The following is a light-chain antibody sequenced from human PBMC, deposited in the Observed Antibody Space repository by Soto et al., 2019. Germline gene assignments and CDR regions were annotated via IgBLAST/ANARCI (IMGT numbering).Light chain of an antibody. J-gene: IGKJ2*01. CDR3: PHYNDYSYT. CDR1: QSVSGW. CDR2: QAS. Sequence: DIQMTQSPSTLSASVGDRVAITCRASQSVSGWLAWYQQKPGKVPKLLIYQASTLEDGVPSRFSGSGSGTEFTLTISSLQPDDSATYYCPHYNDYSYTFGPGTNLEIK. V-gene: IGKV1-5*03.